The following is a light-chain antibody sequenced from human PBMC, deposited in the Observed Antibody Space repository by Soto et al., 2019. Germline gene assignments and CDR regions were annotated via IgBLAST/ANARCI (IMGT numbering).Light chain of an antibody. CDR1: SSDIGGYNS. V-gene: IGLV2-14*01. CDR2: DVT. CDR3: SSYGSSNTVV. Sequence: QSVLTQPASVSGSPGQSITISCTGTSSDIGGYNSVSWYRQHPGKVPKLLIYDVTNRPSGISNRFSGSKSGNTASLTISGLQAEDEADYYCSSYGSSNTVVFGGGTKLTVL. J-gene: IGLJ3*02.